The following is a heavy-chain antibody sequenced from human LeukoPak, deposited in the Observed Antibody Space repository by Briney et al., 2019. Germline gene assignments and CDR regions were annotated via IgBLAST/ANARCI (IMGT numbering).Heavy chain of an antibody. D-gene: IGHD5-18*01. CDR2: ISYDGSNK. V-gene: IGHV3-30*03. CDR1: GFTFSSYW. CDR3: ARVTADTAMASFDY. J-gene: IGHJ4*02. Sequence: GGSLRLSCAASGFTFSSYWMSWVRQAPGKGLEWVAVISYDGSNKYYADSVKGRFTISRDNSKNTLYLQMNSLRAEDTAVYYCARVTADTAMASFDYWGQGTLVTVSS.